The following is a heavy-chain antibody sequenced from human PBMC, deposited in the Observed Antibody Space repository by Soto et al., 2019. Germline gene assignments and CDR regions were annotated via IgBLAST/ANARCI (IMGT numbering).Heavy chain of an antibody. CDR2: IYYSGST. J-gene: IGHJ4*02. Sequence: LSLTCTVSGGSISSSSYYWGWIRQPPGKGLEWIGSIYYSGSTYYNPSLKSRVTISVDTSKNQFSLKLSSVTAADTAVYYCARTLDSGDYGYGYWGQGTLVTVPQ. D-gene: IGHD4-17*01. V-gene: IGHV4-39*01. CDR1: GGSISSSSYY. CDR3: ARTLDSGDYGYGY.